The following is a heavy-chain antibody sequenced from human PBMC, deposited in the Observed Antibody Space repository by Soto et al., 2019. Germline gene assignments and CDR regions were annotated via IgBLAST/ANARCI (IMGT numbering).Heavy chain of an antibody. J-gene: IGHJ6*03. CDR1: GFSLSTSGMC. CDR3: ARIRWGGQLVQSYYYMDV. D-gene: IGHD6-6*01. V-gene: IGHV2-70*11. CDR2: IDWDDDK. Sequence: GSGPTLVNPTQTLTLTCTFSGFSLSTSGMCVSWIRQPPGKALEWLARIDWDDDKYYSTSLKTRLTISKDTSKNQVVLTMTNMDPVDTATYYCARIRWGGQLVQSYYYMDVWGKGTTVTVSS.